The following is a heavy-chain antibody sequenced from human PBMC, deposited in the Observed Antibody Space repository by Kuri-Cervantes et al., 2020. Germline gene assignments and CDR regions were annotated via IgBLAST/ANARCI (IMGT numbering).Heavy chain of an antibody. J-gene: IGHJ3*02. CDR2: INHSGST. V-gene: IGHV4-34*01. CDR3: AKVRSGSFRGAFDI. Sequence: SETLSLTCAVYGGSFSGYYWSWIRQPPGKGLEWIGEINHSGSTNYNPSLKSRVTISVDTSKNQFSLKLSSATAADTALYYCAKVRSGSFRGAFDIWGQGTMVTVSS. CDR1: GGSFSGYY. D-gene: IGHD6-19*01.